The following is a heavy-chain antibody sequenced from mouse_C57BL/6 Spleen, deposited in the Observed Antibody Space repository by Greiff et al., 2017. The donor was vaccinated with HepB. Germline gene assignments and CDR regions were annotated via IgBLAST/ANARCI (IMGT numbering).Heavy chain of an antibody. CDR2: IWSDGST. CDR1: GFSLTSYG. V-gene: IGHV2-6-1*01. Sequence: VHLVESGPGLVAPSQSLSITCTVSGFSLTSYGVHWVRQPPGKGLEWLVVIWSDGSTTYNSALKSRLSISKDNSKSQVFLKMNSLQTDDTAMYYCARHVNYDYDDLTGYFDYWGQGTTLTVSS. D-gene: IGHD2-4*01. CDR3: ARHVNYDYDDLTGYFDY. J-gene: IGHJ2*01.